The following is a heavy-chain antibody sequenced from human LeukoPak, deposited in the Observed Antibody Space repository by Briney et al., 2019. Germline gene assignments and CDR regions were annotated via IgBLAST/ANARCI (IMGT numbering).Heavy chain of an antibody. Sequence: SVKVSCKASGYTFTSYGISWVRQAPGQGLEWMGGIIPIFGTANYAQKFQGRVTITADESTSTAYMELSSLRSEDTAVYYCARNPVNTLNMIVSYYFDYWGQGTLVTVSS. V-gene: IGHV1-69*13. CDR2: IIPIFGTA. CDR3: ARNPVNTLNMIVSYYFDY. J-gene: IGHJ4*02. D-gene: IGHD3-22*01. CDR1: GYTFTSYG.